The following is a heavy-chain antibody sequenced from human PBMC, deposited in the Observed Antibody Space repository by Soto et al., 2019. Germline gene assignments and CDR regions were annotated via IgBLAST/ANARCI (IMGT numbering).Heavy chain of an antibody. CDR2: IYYSRST. V-gene: IGHV4-59*01. CDR3: ARDSGYDYVGFDY. J-gene: IGHJ4*02. CDR1: GGSISSYY. D-gene: IGHD5-12*01. Sequence: SETLSLTCTVSGGSISSYYWSWIRQPPGKGLEWIGYIYYSRSTNYNPSLKSRVTISVDTSKNQFSLKLSSVTAADTAVYYCARDSGYDYVGFDYWGQGTLVTVSS.